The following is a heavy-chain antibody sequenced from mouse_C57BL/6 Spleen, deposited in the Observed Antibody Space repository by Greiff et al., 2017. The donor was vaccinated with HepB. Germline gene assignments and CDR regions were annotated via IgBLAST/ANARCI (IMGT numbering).Heavy chain of an antibody. Sequence: VKLQQPGAELVRPGSSVKLSCKASGYTFTSYWMHWVKQRPIQGLEWIGNIDPSDSETHYNQKFKDKATLTVDKSSSTAYMQLSSLTSEDSAVYYCARADSVYYAMDYWGQGTSVTVSS. D-gene: IGHD3-2*02. CDR1: GYTFTSYW. J-gene: IGHJ4*01. V-gene: IGHV1-52*01. CDR2: IDPSDSET. CDR3: ARADSVYYAMDY.